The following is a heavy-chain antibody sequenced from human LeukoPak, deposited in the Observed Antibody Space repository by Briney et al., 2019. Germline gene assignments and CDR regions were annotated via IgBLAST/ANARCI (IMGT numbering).Heavy chain of an antibody. CDR3: ARARANSGSYYHH. CDR2: IWFDGSDK. J-gene: IGHJ1*01. Sequence: GMSLRLSCAASGFIFSTYGMHWVRQAPGKGLEWVAAIWFDGSDKYYADSVKGRFTVSRDNTKNTLYLQMNSLRAEDTAVYYCARARANSGSYYHHWGQGTVVTVSS. CDR1: GFIFSTYG. D-gene: IGHD1-26*01. V-gene: IGHV3-33*01.